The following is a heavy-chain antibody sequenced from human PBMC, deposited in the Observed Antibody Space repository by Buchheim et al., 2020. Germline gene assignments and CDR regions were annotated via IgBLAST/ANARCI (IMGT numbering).Heavy chain of an antibody. V-gene: IGHV3-30*04. Sequence: QVQLVESGGGVVQPGRSLRLSCAASGFTFSSYAMHWVRQAPGKGLEWVAVISYDGSNKYYADSVKGRFTISRDNSKNTLYLQMNSLRAEDTVVYYCARDQEGMDVWGQGTT. CDR2: ISYDGSNK. CDR1: GFTFSSYA. CDR3: ARDQEGMDV. J-gene: IGHJ6*02.